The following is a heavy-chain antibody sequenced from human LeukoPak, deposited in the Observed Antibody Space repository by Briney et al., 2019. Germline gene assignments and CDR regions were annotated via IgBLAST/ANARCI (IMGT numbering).Heavy chain of an antibody. J-gene: IGHJ6*03. Sequence: ASVKVSCKASGYTFTGYYMHWVRQAPGQGLEWMGWINPNSGGTNYAQKLQGRVTMTTDTSTSTAYMELRSLRSDDTAAYYCARDGDGYYYYYYMDVWGKGTTVTVSS. CDR2: INPNSGGT. CDR1: GYTFTGYY. D-gene: IGHD3-10*01. V-gene: IGHV1-2*02. CDR3: ARDGDGYYYYYYMDV.